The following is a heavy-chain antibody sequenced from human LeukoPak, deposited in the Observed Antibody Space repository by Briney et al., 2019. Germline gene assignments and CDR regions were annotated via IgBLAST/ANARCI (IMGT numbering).Heavy chain of an antibody. J-gene: IGHJ6*04. CDR3: AELGITMIGGV. D-gene: IGHD3-10*02. Sequence: SETLSLTCSASGGSIGSITYYWAWIRQPPGKGLEWIGSLHYSGSTDYNPSLKSRVTVSVDMSKNQFSLKLTSVTAADTAVYYCAELGITMIGGVWGKGTTVTISS. CDR2: LHYSGST. CDR1: GGSIGSITYY. V-gene: IGHV4-39*01.